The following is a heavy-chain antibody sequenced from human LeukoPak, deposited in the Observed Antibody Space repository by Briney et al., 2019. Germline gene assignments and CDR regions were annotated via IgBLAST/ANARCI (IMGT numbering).Heavy chain of an antibody. CDR2: ITDDGYNT. CDR1: GFTFSAFA. CDR3: AKDPYRTAAGHFDY. Sequence: PGGSLRLSCAASGFTFSAFAMTWVRQAPGKGLEWVSTITDDGYNTYSADSVKGRITFSRDNSKNTLYLQMNSLRAEDTAVYYCAKDPYRTAAGHFDYWGQGTLVTVSS. V-gene: IGHV3-23*01. J-gene: IGHJ4*02. D-gene: IGHD6-13*01.